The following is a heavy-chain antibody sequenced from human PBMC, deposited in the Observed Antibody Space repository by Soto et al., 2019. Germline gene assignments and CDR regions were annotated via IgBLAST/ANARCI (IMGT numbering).Heavy chain of an antibody. V-gene: IGHV4-31*03. CDR2: THYSGST. J-gene: IGHJ4*02. CDR1: GGSISSGSYF. Sequence: QVQLQESGPGLVRPSQTLSVTCTVSGGSISSGSYFWTWIRQHPGKGLEWMGYTHYSGSTFHNPSLKSRLTISADTSKNQVSLTLKSVTAADTAVYYCARVDTSMVNYFDYWGQGILVAVSS. CDR3: ARVDTSMVNYFDY. D-gene: IGHD5-18*01.